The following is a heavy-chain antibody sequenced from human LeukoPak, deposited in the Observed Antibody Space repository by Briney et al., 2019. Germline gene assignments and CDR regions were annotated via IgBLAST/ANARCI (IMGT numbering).Heavy chain of an antibody. V-gene: IGHV4-38-2*02. Sequence: PSETLSLTCNVSGYTMNSGYYWSWIRQTPGNGLEWIGETTHSGSTDYNPSLKSRVSVSVDTSKNQFSLRLTSVTAADTAVYYCATGYGSGSYSSFDYWGQGTLVTVSS. D-gene: IGHD3-10*01. CDR1: GYTMNSGYY. CDR3: ATGYGSGSYSSFDY. J-gene: IGHJ4*02. CDR2: TTHSGST.